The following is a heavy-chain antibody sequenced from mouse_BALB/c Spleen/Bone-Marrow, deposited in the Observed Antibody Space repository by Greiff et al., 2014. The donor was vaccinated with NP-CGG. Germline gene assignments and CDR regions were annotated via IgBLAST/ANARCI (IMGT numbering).Heavy chain of an antibody. Sequence: QVQLQQSGAELAKPGASVKMSCKASGYTFTDTWIHWIKQRPGQGLEWIGHINPSTGYAEYNQNFKDKATLTVDKSSSTAYMQLSSLTSEDSAVYYCARDYWGQGTTLTVSS. J-gene: IGHJ2*01. CDR3: ARDY. CDR1: GYTFTDTW. V-gene: IGHV1-7*01. CDR2: INPSTGYA.